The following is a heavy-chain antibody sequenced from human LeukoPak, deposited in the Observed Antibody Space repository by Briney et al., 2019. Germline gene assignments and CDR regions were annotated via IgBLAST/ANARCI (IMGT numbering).Heavy chain of an antibody. CDR3: AKGSSGWPANYWYFDL. J-gene: IGHJ2*01. CDR2: ISGSGGNT. D-gene: IGHD6-19*01. CDR1: GFTFSSYV. Sequence: GGSLRLSCAASGFTFSSYVMSWVRQAPGKGLEWVSTISGSGGNTYYADSVKGRFTISRDNAKNTLFLQMNSLRAEDTAVYFCAKGSSGWPANYWYFDLWGRGTLVTVSS. V-gene: IGHV3-23*01.